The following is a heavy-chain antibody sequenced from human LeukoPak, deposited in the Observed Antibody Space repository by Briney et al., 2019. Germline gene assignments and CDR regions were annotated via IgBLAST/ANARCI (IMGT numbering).Heavy chain of an antibody. CDR3: AKGDKPVIAMVKFDY. CDR1: GFTFSDYY. Sequence: GGSLRLSCAASGFTFSDYYMSWIRQAPGKGLEWVSYISGSGSTIYYADSVKGRFTISRDNAKNSLYLQMNSLRAEDTAVYYCAKGDKPVIAMVKFDYWGEGTLVTVSS. CDR2: ISGSGSTI. D-gene: IGHD5-18*01. V-gene: IGHV3-11*01. J-gene: IGHJ4*02.